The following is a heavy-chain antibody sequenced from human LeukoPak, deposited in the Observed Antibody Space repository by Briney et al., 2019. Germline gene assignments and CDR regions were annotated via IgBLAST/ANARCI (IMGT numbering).Heavy chain of an antibody. Sequence: SETLSLTCTVSGLSISTYYWSWIRQSPGKGLEWIGYISYSGTTNYNPSLNSRVTISVDTSKNQFSLKLSSVTAADTAVYYCARHRTGSNGGWWQIDYWGQGTLVTVSS. D-gene: IGHD6-19*01. J-gene: IGHJ4*02. CDR3: ARHRTGSNGGWWQIDY. CDR2: ISYSGTT. CDR1: GLSISTYY. V-gene: IGHV4-59*08.